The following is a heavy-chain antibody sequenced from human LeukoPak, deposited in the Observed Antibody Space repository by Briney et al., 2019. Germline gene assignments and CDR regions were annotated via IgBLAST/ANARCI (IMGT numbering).Heavy chain of an antibody. Sequence: SVKVSCKASVGTFSSYAISWVRQAPGQGLEGMGGIIPLFGTANYAQKFQGRVTITTDESTSTAYMELSSLRSEDTAVYYCARDGGIAVAFDYWGQGTLVTVSS. CDR1: VGTFSSYA. CDR3: ARDGGIAVAFDY. J-gene: IGHJ4*02. D-gene: IGHD6-19*01. V-gene: IGHV1-69*05. CDR2: IIPLFGTA.